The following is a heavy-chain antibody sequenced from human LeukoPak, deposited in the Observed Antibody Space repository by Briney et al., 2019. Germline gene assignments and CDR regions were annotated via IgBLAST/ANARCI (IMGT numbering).Heavy chain of an antibody. J-gene: IGHJ4*02. CDR1: GYSFSSYW. Sequence: RGESLKISCRGSGYSFSSYWIGWVRQMPVKGLEWMGIIFLGDSDTRYSPSFQGQVTISDDKSISTAYLQWSSLEASDTAIYYCARGFGYAGNYFDYWGQGTLVTVSS. V-gene: IGHV5-51*01. D-gene: IGHD5-18*01. CDR3: ARGFGYAGNYFDY. CDR2: IFLGDSDT.